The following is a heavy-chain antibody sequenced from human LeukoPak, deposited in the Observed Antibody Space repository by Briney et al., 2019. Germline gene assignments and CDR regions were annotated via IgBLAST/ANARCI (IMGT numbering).Heavy chain of an antibody. CDR1: GYTFTNYA. J-gene: IGHJ6*03. D-gene: IGHD3-22*01. V-gene: IGHV1-18*01. Sequence: GASVKVSCKASGYTFTNYALNWVRQAPGQGLEWMGWISAYNGNTNYAQKLQGRVTMTTDTSTSTAYMELRSLRSDDTAVYYCARAVYDSSGYRASYYMDVWGKGTTVTVSS. CDR3: ARAVYDSSGYRASYYMDV. CDR2: ISAYNGNT.